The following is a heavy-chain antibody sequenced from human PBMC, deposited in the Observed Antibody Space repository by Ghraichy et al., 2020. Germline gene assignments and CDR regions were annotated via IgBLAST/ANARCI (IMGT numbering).Heavy chain of an antibody. D-gene: IGHD4-17*01. J-gene: IGHJ4*02. CDR2: IKADGSER. Sequence: GGSLRLYCSGSGFSFSRHWMSRARQAPRKGLEWVASIKADGSERHYVDSVKGRFTISRDNAENSVSLEMNSLRAEDTGIYYCARDPYGDYKYGGTDYWGQGTLIAVSS. V-gene: IGHV3-7*03. CDR3: ARDPYGDYKYGGTDY. CDR1: GFSFSRHW.